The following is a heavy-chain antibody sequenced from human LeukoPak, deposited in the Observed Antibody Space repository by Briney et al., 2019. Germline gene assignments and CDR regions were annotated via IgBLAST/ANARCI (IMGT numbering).Heavy chain of an antibody. CDR3: ARRLYYYDSSGQIRDDAFDI. D-gene: IGHD3-22*01. Sequence: ASVKVSCKASGYTFTGYYMHWVRQAPGQGLEWMGWINPNSGGTNYAQKFQGRVTMTRDTSISTAYMELSRLRSDDTAVYYCARRLYYYDSSGQIRDDAFDIWGQGTMVTVSS. CDR2: INPNSGGT. J-gene: IGHJ3*02. V-gene: IGHV1-2*02. CDR1: GYTFTGYY.